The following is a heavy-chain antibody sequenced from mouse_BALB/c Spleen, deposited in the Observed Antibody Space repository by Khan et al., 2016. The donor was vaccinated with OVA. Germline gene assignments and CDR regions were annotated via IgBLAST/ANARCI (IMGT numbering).Heavy chain of an antibody. CDR2: ITNGGGST. D-gene: IGHD4-1*01. J-gene: IGHJ4*01. V-gene: IGHV5-12-2*01. CDR3: TRHGIRRNYLMDH. Sequence: EVQLVESGGGLVQPGGSLKLSCAASGFTFSSFTMSWVRQTPEKRLEWVAYITNGGGSTYYSDTVEGRFTISRDNAKNILNLQMSSLKSEDTAMYYCTRHGIRRNYLMDHWGQGTSVTVSS. CDR1: GFTFSSFT.